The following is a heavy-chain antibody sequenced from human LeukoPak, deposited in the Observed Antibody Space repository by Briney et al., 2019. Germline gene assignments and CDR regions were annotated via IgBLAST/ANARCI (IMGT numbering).Heavy chain of an antibody. J-gene: IGHJ3*02. CDR1: GFTFSSYT. Sequence: GGSLRLSCAASGFTFSSYTMNWVRQAPGKGLEWVSSISSGSNYIYYADSVKGRFTISRDNAKNSLYLQMNSLRAEDTAVYYCARGGAAAGTDAFGIWGQGTMVTVSS. CDR2: ISSGSNYI. CDR3: ARGGAAAGTDAFGI. V-gene: IGHV3-21*01. D-gene: IGHD6-13*01.